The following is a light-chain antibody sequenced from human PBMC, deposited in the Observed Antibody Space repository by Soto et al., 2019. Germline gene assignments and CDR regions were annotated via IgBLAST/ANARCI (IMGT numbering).Light chain of an antibody. V-gene: IGKV1-5*01. CDR1: QSISSW. CDR3: QQYNSYSWT. CDR2: DAS. Sequence: DIQMTQSPSTLSASVGDRVTITCRASQSISSWLAWYQQKPGKAPKVLIYDASTLERGVPSRFSGSGSGTEFTLTISSLQPDDFATYYCQQYNSYSWTFGQGTKVEIK. J-gene: IGKJ1*01.